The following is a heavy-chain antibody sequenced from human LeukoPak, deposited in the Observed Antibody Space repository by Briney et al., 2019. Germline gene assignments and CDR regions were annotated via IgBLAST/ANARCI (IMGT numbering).Heavy chain of an antibody. D-gene: IGHD6-19*01. CDR3: ARGTIAVAGFDP. CDR2: INPNSGGT. Sequence: ASVKVSCKASGYTFTGYYMHWVRQAPGQGLEWMGWINPNSGGTNYAQKFQGRVTMTRDTSITTAYMELSRLRSDDTAVYYCARGTIAVAGFDPWGQGTLVTVSS. V-gene: IGHV1-2*02. J-gene: IGHJ5*02. CDR1: GYTFTGYY.